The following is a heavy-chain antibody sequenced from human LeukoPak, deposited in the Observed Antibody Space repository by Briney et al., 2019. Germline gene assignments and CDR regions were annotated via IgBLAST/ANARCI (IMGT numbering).Heavy chain of an antibody. CDR1: GYTLTELS. V-gene: IGHV1-24*01. J-gene: IGHJ4*02. D-gene: IGHD3-3*01. CDR2: FDPEDGET. Sequence: GASVKVSCKVSGYTLTELSMHWVRQAPGKGLEWMGGFDPEDGETIYAQKFQGRVTMTEDTSTDTAYMELSSPRSEDTAVYYCATDGARKVFGPLRFLERWGQGTLVTVSS. CDR3: ATDGARKVFGPLRFLER.